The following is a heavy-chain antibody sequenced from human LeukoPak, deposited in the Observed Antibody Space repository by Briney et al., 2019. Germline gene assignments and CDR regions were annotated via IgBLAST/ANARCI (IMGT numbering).Heavy chain of an antibody. CDR2: IYYSGST. CDR1: GGSIYSYY. V-gene: IGHV4-59*12. J-gene: IGHJ4*02. CDR3: ARRGNTMVRGVTRNNDY. D-gene: IGHD3-10*01. Sequence: SETLSLTCTVSGGSIYSYYWSWIRQPPGKGLEWIGYIYYSGSTNYNPSLKSRVTISVDTSKNQFSLKLSSVTAADTAVYYCARRGNTMVRGVTRNNDYWGQGTLVTVSS.